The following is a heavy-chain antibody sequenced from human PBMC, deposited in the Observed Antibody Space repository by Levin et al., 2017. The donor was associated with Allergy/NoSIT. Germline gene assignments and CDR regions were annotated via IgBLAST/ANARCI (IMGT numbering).Heavy chain of an antibody. CDR1: GFTFSSYA. D-gene: IGHD3-22*01. CDR3: GRDGHYDSSGFRDDAFDL. Sequence: ASVKVSCAASGFTFSSYAMNWVRQAPGKGLEWVSYIRPGSDAAHYADSVTGRFTISRDNAKNSLYLEMNSLRDEDTAVYYCGRDGHYDSSGFRDDAFDLWGQGTMVTVSS. CDR2: IRPGSDAA. J-gene: IGHJ3*01. V-gene: IGHV3-48*02.